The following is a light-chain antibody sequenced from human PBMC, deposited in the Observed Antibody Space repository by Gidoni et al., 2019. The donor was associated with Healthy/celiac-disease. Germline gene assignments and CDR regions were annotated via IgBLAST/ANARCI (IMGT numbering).Light chain of an antibody. CDR3: QQYDDLPYT. Sequence: DIQMTQSPSSLSASVGDRVTITFQASQDISNYLNWYQQKPGRAPKLLIYDASNLETGVPSRFSGSGSGTDFTFTISSLQPEDSAAYYCQQYDDLPYTFGQXTKLEIK. CDR2: DAS. J-gene: IGKJ2*01. V-gene: IGKV1-33*01. CDR1: QDISNY.